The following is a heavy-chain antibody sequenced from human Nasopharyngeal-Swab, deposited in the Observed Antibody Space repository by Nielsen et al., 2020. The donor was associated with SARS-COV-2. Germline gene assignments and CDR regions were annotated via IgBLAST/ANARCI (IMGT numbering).Heavy chain of an antibody. Sequence: GESLKISCKGSGYSFTSYWIGWVRQMPEKGLEWMGIIYPGDSDTRYSPSFQGQVTISADKSISTAYLQWSSLKASDTAMYYCARHGMGDCGGDCLSDAFDIWGQGTMVTVSS. J-gene: IGHJ3*02. CDR3: ARHGMGDCGGDCLSDAFDI. CDR1: GYSFTSYW. CDR2: IYPGDSDT. D-gene: IGHD2-21*02. V-gene: IGHV5-51*01.